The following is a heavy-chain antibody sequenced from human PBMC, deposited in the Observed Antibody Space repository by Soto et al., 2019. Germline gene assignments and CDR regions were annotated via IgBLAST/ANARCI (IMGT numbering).Heavy chain of an antibody. CDR1: GDSISSYY. J-gene: IGHJ6*03. CDR2: IYYSGST. CDR3: ARHFAVTTFSYIDV. V-gene: IGHV4-59*08. Sequence: SETLSLTCTVSGDSISSYYWSWIRQPPGKGLEWIGFIYYSGSTNYNPSLKSRVTISVDASKNQFSLKLSSVTAADAAVYYCARHFAVTTFSYIDVWGKGNTVTVSS. D-gene: IGHD4-17*01.